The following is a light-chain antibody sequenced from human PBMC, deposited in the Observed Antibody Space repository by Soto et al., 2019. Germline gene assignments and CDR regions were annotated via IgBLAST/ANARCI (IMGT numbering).Light chain of an antibody. CDR1: SSNIGSNT. CDR2: NNN. Sequence: QSVLTQPPSASGTPGQRVTISCSGSSSNIGSNTVNWYQQLPGTAPKLLIYNNNQRPSVVPDRFSGSKSGTSASLAISGLQSEDEADYYCAAWDDSLSGLVFGTGTKLTVL. CDR3: AAWDDSLSGLV. J-gene: IGLJ1*01. V-gene: IGLV1-44*01.